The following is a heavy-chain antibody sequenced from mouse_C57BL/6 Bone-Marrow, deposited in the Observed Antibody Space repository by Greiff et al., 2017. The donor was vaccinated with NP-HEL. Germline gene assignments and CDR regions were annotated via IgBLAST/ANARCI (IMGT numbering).Heavy chain of an antibody. J-gene: IGHJ2*01. Sequence: EVKLVESGGGLVKPGGSLKLSCAASGFTFSSYAMSWVRPTPEKRREGVATISDGGSYTYYPDNVKGRFTISRDNAKNNLYLQMSHLKSEDTAMYYCARSASLGYWGQGTTLTVSS. CDR2: ISDGGSYT. CDR3: ARSASLGY. V-gene: IGHV5-4*03. CDR1: GFTFSSYA.